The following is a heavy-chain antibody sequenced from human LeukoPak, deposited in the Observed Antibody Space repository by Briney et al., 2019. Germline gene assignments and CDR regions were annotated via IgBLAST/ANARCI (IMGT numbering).Heavy chain of an antibody. J-gene: IGHJ3*02. V-gene: IGHV1-8*01. D-gene: IGHD6-13*01. Sequence: ASVKVSCKTSGYTFTNYGINWVRQATGQGLEWMGWMNPNSGNTGYAQKFQGRVTMTRNTSISTAYMELSSLRSEDTAVYYCATLVNVLYSSSWYRAFDIWGQGTMVTVSS. CDR3: ATLVNVLYSSSWYRAFDI. CDR2: MNPNSGNT. CDR1: GYTFTNYG.